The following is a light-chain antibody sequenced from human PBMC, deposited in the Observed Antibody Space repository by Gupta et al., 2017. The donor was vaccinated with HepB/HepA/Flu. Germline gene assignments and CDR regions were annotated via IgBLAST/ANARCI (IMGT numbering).Light chain of an antibody. CDR3: QQENSSSHT. CDR2: KAS. Sequence: DIQMTQSPSTLSASVGDRVTITCRASQSISSWLAWYQQKPGKAPKLLIYKASSVESGVPSRFSGSGSGTEFTLTISSLQPDDFATYYCQQENSSSHTFGQGTKLEIK. J-gene: IGKJ2*01. V-gene: IGKV1-5*03. CDR1: QSISSW.